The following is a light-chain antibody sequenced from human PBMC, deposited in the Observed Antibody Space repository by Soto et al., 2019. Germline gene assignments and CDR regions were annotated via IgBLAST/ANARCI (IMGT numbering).Light chain of an antibody. Sequence: DIQLIQNPSSVSASVGDRVTITFRASQSINTWLAWYQQKPGKAPKLLIYAASSLQSGVPSRFSGSGSGTDFTLTISRLEPEDFAVYYCQQYDSSGWTFGQGTKVDIK. J-gene: IGKJ1*01. V-gene: IGKV1D-12*01. CDR2: AAS. CDR1: QSINTW. CDR3: QQYDSSGWT.